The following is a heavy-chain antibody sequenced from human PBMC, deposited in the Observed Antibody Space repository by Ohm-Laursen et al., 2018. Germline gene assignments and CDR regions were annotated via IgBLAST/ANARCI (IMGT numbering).Heavy chain of an antibody. V-gene: IGHV3-21*01. CDR1: GFTFSSYS. CDR2: ISSSSSYI. CDR3: ASGYGSGGMDV. Sequence: SLRLSCAAFGFTFSSYSMNWVRQAPGKGLEWVSSISSSSSYIYYADSVKGRFTISRDNAKNSLYLQMNSLRAEDTAVYYCASGYGSGGMDVWGQGTTVTVSS. J-gene: IGHJ6*02. D-gene: IGHD3-10*01.